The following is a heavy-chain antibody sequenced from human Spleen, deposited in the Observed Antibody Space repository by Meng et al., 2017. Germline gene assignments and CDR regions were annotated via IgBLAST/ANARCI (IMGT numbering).Heavy chain of an antibody. CDR2: TYYRSRRYT. V-gene: IGHV6-1*01. CDR3: ARGDYYFDS. CDR1: GDSVSSTSAA. Sequence: SETLSLTCDISGDSVSSTSAAWNWIRQSPSRGLEWLGRTYYRSRRYTDYGVSVKGRVTIIPDTARNRFSLQLHSVIPEDTAFYFCARGDYYFDSWGQGTLVTVSS. J-gene: IGHJ4*02.